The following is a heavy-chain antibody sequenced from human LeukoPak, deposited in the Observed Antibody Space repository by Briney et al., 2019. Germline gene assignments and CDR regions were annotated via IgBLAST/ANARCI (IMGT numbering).Heavy chain of an antibody. V-gene: IGHV3-53*01. J-gene: IGHJ4*02. CDR3: ARITDSGYYFDY. D-gene: IGHD6-25*01. CDR1: GFTVSSNY. Sequence: GGSLRLSCAASGFTVSSNYMSWVRQAPGKGLEWVSVIYSGGSTYYADSVKGRFTISRDNSKSTLYLQMNSLRAEDTAVYYCARITDSGYYFDYWGQGTLVTVSS. CDR2: IYSGGST.